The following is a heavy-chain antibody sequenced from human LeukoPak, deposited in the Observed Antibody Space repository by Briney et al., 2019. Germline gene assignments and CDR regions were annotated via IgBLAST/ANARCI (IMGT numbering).Heavy chain of an antibody. CDR2: INSDGSDI. J-gene: IGHJ3*02. CDR1: GFTVGSNY. V-gene: IGHV3-74*01. Sequence: GGSLRLSCAASGFTVGSNYMSWVRQAPGKGLVWVSRINSDGSDITYADSVKGRFTISRDNAKNTLYLQMNSLRAEDTAVYYCAKAESGWETDGFDIWGQGTMVTVSS. D-gene: IGHD6-19*01. CDR3: AKAESGWETDGFDI.